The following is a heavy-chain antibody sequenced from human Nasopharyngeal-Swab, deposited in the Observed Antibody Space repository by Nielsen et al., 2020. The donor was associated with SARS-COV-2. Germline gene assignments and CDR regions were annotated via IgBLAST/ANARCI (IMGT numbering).Heavy chain of an antibody. CDR3: ARWVVDCSSTSCHYYFDY. D-gene: IGHD2-2*01. V-gene: IGHV5-10-1*01. Sequence: GESLKISCKGSGYSFTSYWIGWVRQMPGKGLEWVGRIDPSDSYTNYSPSFQGHVTISADKSISTAYLQWSSLKASDTAMYYCARWVVDCSSTSCHYYFDYWGQGTLVTVSS. J-gene: IGHJ4*02. CDR1: GYSFTSYW. CDR2: IDPSDSYT.